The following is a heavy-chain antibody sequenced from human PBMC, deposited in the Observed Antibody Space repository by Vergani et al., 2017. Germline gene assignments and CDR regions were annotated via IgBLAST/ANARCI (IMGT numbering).Heavy chain of an antibody. J-gene: IGHJ4*02. V-gene: IGHV3-53*01. CDR2: IYSGGST. CDR1: GFTVSSNY. CDR3: ARDLPGTTHY. D-gene: IGHD1-7*01. Sequence: EVQLLESGGGLVQPGGSLRLSCAASGFTVSSNYMSWVRQAPGKGLEWVSVIYSGGSTSYADSVKGRFTISRDNSKNTLYLQMNSLRAEDTAVYYCARDLPGTTHYWGQGTLVTVSS.